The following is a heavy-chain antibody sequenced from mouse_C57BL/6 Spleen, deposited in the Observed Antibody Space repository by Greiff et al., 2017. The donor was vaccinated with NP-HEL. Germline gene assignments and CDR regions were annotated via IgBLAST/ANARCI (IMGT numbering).Heavy chain of an antibody. CDR2: ISDGGSYT. Sequence: EVQVVESGGGLVKPGGSLKLSCAASGFTFSSYAMSWVRQTPEKRLEWVATISDGGSYTYYPDNVKGRCTISRDNAKNNLYLQMSHLKSEDTAMYYCARDYYGSSYYFDYWGKGTTLTVSS. CDR3: ARDYYGSSYYFDY. D-gene: IGHD1-1*01. CDR1: GFTFSSYA. J-gene: IGHJ2*01. V-gene: IGHV5-4*01.